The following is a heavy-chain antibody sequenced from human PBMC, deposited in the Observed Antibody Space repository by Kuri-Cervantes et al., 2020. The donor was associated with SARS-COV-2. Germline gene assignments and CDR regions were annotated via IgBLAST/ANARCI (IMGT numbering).Heavy chain of an antibody. CDR1: GFTFSSYG. J-gene: IGHJ4*02. D-gene: IGHD6-13*01. CDR2: IRYDGSNK. V-gene: IGHV3-30*02. Sequence: GESLKISCAASGFTFSSYGMRWVRQAPGKGLEWVAFIRYDGSNKYYADSVKGRFTISRDNSKNTLYLQMNSLRAEDTAVYYCAKDLPGSPAADVYWGQGTLVTVSS. CDR3: AKDLPGSPAADVY.